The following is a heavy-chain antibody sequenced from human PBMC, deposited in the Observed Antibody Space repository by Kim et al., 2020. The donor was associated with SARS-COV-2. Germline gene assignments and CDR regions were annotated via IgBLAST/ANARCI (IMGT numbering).Heavy chain of an antibody. CDR2: IGNAGVAT. J-gene: IGHJ4*02. Sequence: GGSLRLSCAASGFTFSNYAMSWVRQAPGKGLECVSTIGNAGVATYYADSVKGRFTISRDNSKNTLYLQMNNLRAEDTAVYYCAKGAAGARHFDYWGPGTLVTGSS. V-gene: IGHV3-23*01. D-gene: IGHD6-13*01. CDR1: GFTFSNYA. CDR3: AKGAAGARHFDY.